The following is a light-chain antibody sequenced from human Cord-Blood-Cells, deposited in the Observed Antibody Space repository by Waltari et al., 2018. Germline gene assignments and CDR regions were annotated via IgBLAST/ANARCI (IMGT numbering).Light chain of an antibody. CDR3: SSYAGSSTWV. CDR2: EVS. J-gene: IGLJ3*02. Sequence: QSALTQPASVSGSPGQSITISCTGTSSDVGSYNLVSWYQQHPGNAPRLMIYEVSKRPSGVSNRFFGSKSGNTASLTISGLQAEDEADYYCSSYAGSSTWVFGGGTRLTVL. V-gene: IGLV2-23*02. CDR1: SSDVGSYNL.